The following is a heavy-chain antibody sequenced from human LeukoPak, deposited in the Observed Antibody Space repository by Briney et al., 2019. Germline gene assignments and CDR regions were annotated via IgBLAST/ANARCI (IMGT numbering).Heavy chain of an antibody. D-gene: IGHD5-18*01. CDR1: GGSISSYY. CDR2: IYYSGST. CDR3: ARDQRAQLWSYFDY. V-gene: IGHV4-59*12. J-gene: IGHJ4*02. Sequence: ASETLSLTCTVSGGSISSYYWSWIRQPPGKGLEWIGYIYYSGSTYYNPSLKSRVTISVDTSKNQFSLKLSSVTAADTAVYYCARDQRAQLWSYFDYWGQGTLVTVSS.